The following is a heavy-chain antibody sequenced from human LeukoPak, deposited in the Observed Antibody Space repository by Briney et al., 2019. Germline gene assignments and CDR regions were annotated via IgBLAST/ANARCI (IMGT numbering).Heavy chain of an antibody. V-gene: IGHV1-46*01. D-gene: IGHD6-13*01. CDR1: GYTFTSYG. J-gene: IGHJ5*02. CDR2: INPSGGST. CDR3: ARDLGGYSNH. Sequence: ASLKVSCKASGYTFTSYGISSVRQTPGQGLEWMGIINPSGGSTSYAQKFQGRVTMTRDTSTSTVYMELVSLRSDDTAVYYCARDLGGYSNHWGQGTLVTVSS.